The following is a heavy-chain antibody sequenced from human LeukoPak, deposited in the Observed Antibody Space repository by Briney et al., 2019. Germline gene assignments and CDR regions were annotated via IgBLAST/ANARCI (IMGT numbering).Heavy chain of an antibody. CDR1: GYTFTGYY. V-gene: IGHV1-2*02. CDR3: EREDF. D-gene: IGHD2/OR15-2a*01. CDR2: INPNTGDT. J-gene: IGHJ4*02. Sequence: ASVKVSCKASGYTFTGYYMHWARQAPGQGLEWMGWINPNTGDTTYAQKFQGRVTMTRDTSISTAYMELASLTSDDTAVYYCEREDFWGQGTLVIVSS.